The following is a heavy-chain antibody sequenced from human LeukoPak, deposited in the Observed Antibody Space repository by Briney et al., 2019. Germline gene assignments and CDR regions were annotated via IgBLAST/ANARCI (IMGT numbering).Heavy chain of an antibody. V-gene: IGHV3-23*01. D-gene: IGHD5-18*01. J-gene: IGHJ5*02. CDR3: AKGGYSYDSMDQDWFDP. CDR2: ISGSGGST. CDR1: GFTFTDYA. Sequence: GGSLRLSCAASGFTFTDYAMTWVRQAPGMGLEWVSPISGSGGSTYYADSVKGRFTISRDNSKNTLYLQMNSLRAEDTAVYYCAKGGYSYDSMDQDWFDPWGQGTLVTVSS.